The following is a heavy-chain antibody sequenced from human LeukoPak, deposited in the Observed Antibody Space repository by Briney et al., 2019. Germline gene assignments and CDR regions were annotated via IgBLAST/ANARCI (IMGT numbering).Heavy chain of an antibody. D-gene: IGHD3-3*01. Sequence: PGGSLRLSCAASGFTFSTFWMSWVRQAPGKGLEWVSFIRFDGSDEYYADSVKGRFTISRDDSKKTLYLQMNSLRTEDTAVYYCVKDVGYYGFWSGLDYWGQGTLVTVSS. J-gene: IGHJ4*02. CDR3: VKDVGYYGFWSGLDY. CDR1: GFTFSTFW. V-gene: IGHV3-30*02. CDR2: IRFDGSDE.